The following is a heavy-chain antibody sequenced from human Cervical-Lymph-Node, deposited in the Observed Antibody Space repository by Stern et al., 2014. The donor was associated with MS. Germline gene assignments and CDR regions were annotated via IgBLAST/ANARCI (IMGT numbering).Heavy chain of an antibody. CDR3: ARGTGDNWFDP. D-gene: IGHD3-10*01. Sequence: QVQLVQSGADVKKPGYAVRISCKASGGVSWLRQAPGQGLEYMGGIMRPGGTAPYAQRVQGRLTITADTSRNTTYMELRSLRSEDTAVYYCARGTGDNWFDPWGQGTLVSVSS. CDR1: GGV. CDR2: IMRPGGTA. V-gene: IGHV1-69*06. J-gene: IGHJ5*02.